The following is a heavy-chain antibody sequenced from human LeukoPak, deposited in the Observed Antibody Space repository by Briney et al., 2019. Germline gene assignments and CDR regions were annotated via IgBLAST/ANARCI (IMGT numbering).Heavy chain of an antibody. V-gene: IGHV1-69*06. CDR3: ARPKVYSSSWPLDY. J-gene: IGHJ4*02. D-gene: IGHD6-13*01. CDR2: IIPIFGTA. Sequence: SVKVSCKASGGTFSSYAISWGRQAPGQGLEWMGGIIPIFGTANYAQKFQGRVTITADKSTSTAYMELSSLRSEDTAVYYCARPKVYSSSWPLDYWGQGTLVTVSS. CDR1: GGTFSSYA.